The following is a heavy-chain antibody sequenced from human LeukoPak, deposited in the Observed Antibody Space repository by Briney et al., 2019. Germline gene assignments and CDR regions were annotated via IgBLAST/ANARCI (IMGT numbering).Heavy chain of an antibody. CDR1: GESLSGYY. J-gene: IGHJ3*02. Sequence: SETLSLTCAVYGESLSGYYWSWIRQSPGKGLEWIGEISRSGSTVYNPSLKSRSTISVEMSKNQVSLNLTSVTAADTAVYYCARGHTWLGLVLRVAFDIWGQGTMVTVSS. CDR2: ISRSGST. V-gene: IGHV4-34*01. CDR3: ARGHTWLGLVLRVAFDI. D-gene: IGHD3/OR15-3a*01.